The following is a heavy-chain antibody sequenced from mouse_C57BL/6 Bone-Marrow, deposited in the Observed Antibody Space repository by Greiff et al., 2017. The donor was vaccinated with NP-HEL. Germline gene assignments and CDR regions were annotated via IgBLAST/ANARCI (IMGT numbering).Heavy chain of an antibody. CDR1: GFTFSSYA. V-gene: IGHV5-4*03. Sequence: EVKVVESGGGLVKPGGSLKLSCAASGFTFSSYAMSWVRQTPEKRLEWVATISDGGSYTYYPDNVKGRFTISRDNAKNNLYLQMSHLKSEDTAMYYCAPITTVVAPVVWGTGTTVTVSS. D-gene: IGHD1-1*01. CDR2: ISDGGSYT. CDR3: APITTVVAPVV. J-gene: IGHJ1*03.